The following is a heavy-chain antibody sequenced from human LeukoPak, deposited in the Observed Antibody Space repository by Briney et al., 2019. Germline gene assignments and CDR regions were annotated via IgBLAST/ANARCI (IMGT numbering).Heavy chain of an antibody. CDR2: IGRGGDTT. Sequence: GASLRLSCAASGFTFYSYAMSWVRQAPGKGLEWVSSIGRGGDTTYYADSVKGRFTISRDNSKNTLYLQMNSLRAEDTAVYYCARNGDCWGQGTLVTVSS. CDR1: GFTFYSYA. CDR3: ARNGDC. J-gene: IGHJ4*02. V-gene: IGHV3-23*01. D-gene: IGHD2-8*01.